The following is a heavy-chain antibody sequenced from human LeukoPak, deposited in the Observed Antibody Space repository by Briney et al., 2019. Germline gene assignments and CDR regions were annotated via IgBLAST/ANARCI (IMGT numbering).Heavy chain of an antibody. CDR1: GLTFRSYW. D-gene: IGHD7-27*01. Sequence: GGSLRLSCTFSGLTFRSYWMNWGRQAPGKGLEWVANINPGGNEIRSVDSVKGRSIISRDNAKNSLDLQMSSLRVEDTAVYYCMCWGTDNHWGQGILVTVSS. V-gene: IGHV3-7*01. J-gene: IGHJ4*02. CDR3: MCWGTDNH. CDR2: INPGGNEI.